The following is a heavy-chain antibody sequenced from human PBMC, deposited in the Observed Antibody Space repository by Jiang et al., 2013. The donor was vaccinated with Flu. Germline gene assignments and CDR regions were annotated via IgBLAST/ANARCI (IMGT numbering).Heavy chain of an antibody. Sequence: PGKGLEWIGYIYYSGSTYYNPSLKSRVTISVDTSKNQFSLKLSSVTAADTAVYYCARDSDYYGTHPRWGQGTLVTVSS. CDR3: ARDSDYYGTHPR. V-gene: IGHV4-31*02. J-gene: IGHJ4*02. CDR2: IYYSGST. D-gene: IGHD3-10*01.